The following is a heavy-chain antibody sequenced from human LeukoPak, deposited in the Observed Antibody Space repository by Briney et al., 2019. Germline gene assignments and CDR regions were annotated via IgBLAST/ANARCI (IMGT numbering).Heavy chain of an antibody. CDR2: ISSSGSTI. CDR3: ARAGRIAAARGAFDI. Sequence: GGSLRLSCAASGFTFSDYYMSWIRQAPGKGLEWVSYISSSGSTIYYADSVKGRFTISRDNAKNSLYLQMNSLRAEDTAVYYCARAGRIAAARGAFDIWGQRTMVTVSS. V-gene: IGHV3-11*01. J-gene: IGHJ3*02. CDR1: GFTFSDYY. D-gene: IGHD6-13*01.